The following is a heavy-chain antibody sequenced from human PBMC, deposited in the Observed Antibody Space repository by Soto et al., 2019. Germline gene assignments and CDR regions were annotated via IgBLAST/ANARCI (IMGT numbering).Heavy chain of an antibody. CDR3: ARDSNQGGREIYYYYCMDD. CDR1: GFTFSSYA. D-gene: IGHD1-26*01. V-gene: IGHV3-30-3*01. J-gene: IGHJ6*02. CDR2: ISYDGSNK. Sequence: HPGGSLRLSCAASGFTFSSYAMHWVRQAPGKGLEWVAVISYDGSNKYYADSGKGRFTISRDNSKNTLYLQMNSLRAEDTAVYYCARDSNQGGREIYYYYCMDDWGQGTTVTVSS.